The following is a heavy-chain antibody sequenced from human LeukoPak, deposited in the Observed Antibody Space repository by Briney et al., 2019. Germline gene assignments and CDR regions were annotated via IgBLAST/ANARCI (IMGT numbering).Heavy chain of an antibody. V-gene: IGHV3-21*01. CDR3: GRVGGRSKAAKGDAFDI. Sequence: GRSLRLSCAASGFTFSSYAMHWVRQAPGKGLEWVSSISSGSTYMYYADSVKGRFTISRDNAQNSMYLQMNSLRAEDTAVYYCGRVGGRSKAAKGDAFDIWGQGTMVVVSS. CDR2: ISSGSTYM. D-gene: IGHD6-6*01. J-gene: IGHJ3*02. CDR1: GFTFSSYA.